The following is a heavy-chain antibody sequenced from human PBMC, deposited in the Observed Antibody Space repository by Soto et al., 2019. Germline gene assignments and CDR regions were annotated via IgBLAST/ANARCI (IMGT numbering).Heavy chain of an antibody. D-gene: IGHD2-15*01. CDR1: GGTFSSYT. Sequence: ASVKVSCKASGGTFSSYTISWVRQAPGQGLEWMGRIIANHGIANYAQKLQGRVTMTTDTSTSTAYMELRSLRSDDTAVYYCARDDYCSGGSCYYYGMDVWGQGTAVTVSS. CDR3: ARDDYCSGGSCYYYGMDV. CDR2: IIANHGIA. J-gene: IGHJ6*02. V-gene: IGHV1-18*01.